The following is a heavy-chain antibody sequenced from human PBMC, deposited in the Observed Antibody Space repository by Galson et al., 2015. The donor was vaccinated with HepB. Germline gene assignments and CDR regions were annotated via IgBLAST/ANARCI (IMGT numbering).Heavy chain of an antibody. V-gene: IGHV1-58*02. CDR2: IVVGSGNT. Sequence: FTFTSSAMQWVRQARGQRLEWIGWIVVGSGNTNFAQKFQERVTITRDMSTSTAYMELSSLRSEDTAVYYCAAEESADYYYGMDVWGQGTTVTVSS. CDR1: FTFTSSA. CDR3: AAEESADYYYGMDV. D-gene: IGHD6-13*01. J-gene: IGHJ6*02.